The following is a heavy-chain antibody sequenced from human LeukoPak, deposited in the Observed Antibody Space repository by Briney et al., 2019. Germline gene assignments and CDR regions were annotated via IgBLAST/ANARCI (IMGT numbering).Heavy chain of an antibody. CDR3: ARQYYYDSSGYVVDY. D-gene: IGHD3-22*01. CDR1: GYTFTSYG. V-gene: IGHV1-18*01. CDR2: ISAYNGNT. J-gene: IGHJ4*02. Sequence: GASVKVSCKASGYTFTSYGISWVRQAPGQGLEWMGWISAYNGNTNCAQKLQGRVTMTTDTSTSTAYMELRSLRSDDTAVYYCARQYYYDSSGYVVDYWGQGTLVTVSS.